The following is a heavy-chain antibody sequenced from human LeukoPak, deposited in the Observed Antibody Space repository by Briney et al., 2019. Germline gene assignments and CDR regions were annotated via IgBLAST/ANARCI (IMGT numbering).Heavy chain of an antibody. CDR3: ARGYRQLVPPYFGY. J-gene: IGHJ4*02. D-gene: IGHD6-13*01. V-gene: IGHV3-64*01. CDR2: ISSNGGST. Sequence: PGGSLRLSCAASGFTFSSYAMHWVRQAPGKGLEYVSAISSNGGSTYYANSVKGRFNISRDNSKNTLYLQMGSLRAEDMAVYYCARGYRQLVPPYFGYWGQGTLVTVSS. CDR1: GFTFSSYA.